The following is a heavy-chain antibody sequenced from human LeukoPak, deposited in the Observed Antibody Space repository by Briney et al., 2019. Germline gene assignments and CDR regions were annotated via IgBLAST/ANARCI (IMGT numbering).Heavy chain of an antibody. CDR1: GFTFNNYG. J-gene: IGHJ4*02. Sequence: GGSLRLSCAASGFTFNNYGMHWVRQAPGRGLEWVAVISYDGSNKYYADSVKGRFTTSRDNSKNTLYLQMNSLRAEDTAVYYCARDLCTTVTNYWGQGTLVTVSS. V-gene: IGHV3-30*03. CDR2: ISYDGSNK. D-gene: IGHD4-17*01. CDR3: ARDLCTTVTNY.